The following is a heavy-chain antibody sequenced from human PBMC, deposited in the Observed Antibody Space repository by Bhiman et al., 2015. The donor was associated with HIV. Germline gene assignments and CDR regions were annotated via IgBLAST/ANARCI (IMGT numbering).Heavy chain of an antibody. D-gene: IGHD1-26*01. CDR1: GFTFSSYE. J-gene: IGHJ4*02. V-gene: IGHV3-48*03. Sequence: EVQLVESGGGLVQPGGSLRLSCAASGFTFSSYEMNWVRQAPGKGLEWVSYISSSSSYIYYADSVKGRFTISRDNAKNSLYLQMNSLRAEDTAVYYCARSGATGLHEDYFDYWGQGTLVTVSS. CDR3: ARSGATGLHEDYFDY. CDR2: ISSSSSYI.